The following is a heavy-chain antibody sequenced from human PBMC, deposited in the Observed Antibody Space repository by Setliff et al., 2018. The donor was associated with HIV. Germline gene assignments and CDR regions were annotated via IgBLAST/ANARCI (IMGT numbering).Heavy chain of an antibody. CDR1: GYTFTGYY. V-gene: IGHV1-2*06. J-gene: IGHJ6*03. D-gene: IGHD3-22*01. CDR3: ARTYYYDSSGYYGYYYYYYMDV. CDR2: INPNSGGT. Sequence: ASVKVSCKASGYTFTGYYMHWVRQAPGQGLEWMGRINPNSGGTNYAQKVQGRVIMTTDTSTSTAYMELRSLRSDDTAVYYCARTYYYDSSGYYGYYYYYYMDVWGKGTTVTVSS.